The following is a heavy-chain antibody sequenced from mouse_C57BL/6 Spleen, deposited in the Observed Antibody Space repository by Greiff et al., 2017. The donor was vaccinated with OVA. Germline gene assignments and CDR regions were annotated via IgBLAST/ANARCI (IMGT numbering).Heavy chain of an antibody. D-gene: IGHD1-1*01. Sequence: EVQRVESGPELVKPGASVKMSCKASGYTFTDYNMHWVKQSHGKSLEWIGYINPNNGGTSYNQKFKGKATLTVNKSSSTAYMELRSLTSEDSAVYYCARSRFITTVVPDWYFDVWGTGTTVTVSS. J-gene: IGHJ1*03. CDR3: ARSRFITTVVPDWYFDV. CDR1: GYTFTDYN. CDR2: INPNNGGT. V-gene: IGHV1-22*01.